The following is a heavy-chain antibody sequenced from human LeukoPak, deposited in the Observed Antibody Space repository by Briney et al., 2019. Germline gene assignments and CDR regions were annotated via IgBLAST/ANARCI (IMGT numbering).Heavy chain of an antibody. CDR2: IYYSGST. J-gene: IGHJ4*02. CDR1: GGSISSYY. Sequence: SETLSLTCTVSGGSISSYYWSWIRQPPGKGLEWIGHIYYSGSTNYNPSLKSRVTISIDTSKNQFSLRLSSVTAEDTAVYYCATKKHYDILTGYSGWFDYWGQGTLVTVSS. V-gene: IGHV4-59*01. CDR3: ATKKHYDILTGYSGWFDY. D-gene: IGHD3-9*01.